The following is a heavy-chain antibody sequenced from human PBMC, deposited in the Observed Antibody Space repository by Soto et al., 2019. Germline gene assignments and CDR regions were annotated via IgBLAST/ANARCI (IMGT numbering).Heavy chain of an antibody. Sequence: GGSLRLSCAASGFTVSSNYMSWVRQAPGKGLEWVSVIYSGGSTYYADSVKGRFTISRDNSKNTLYLQMNSLRAEDTAVYYWARLGAFMITFGGVIAGGDFDYWGQGTLVTVSS. CDR3: ARLGAFMITFGGVIAGGDFDY. CDR1: GFTVSSNY. D-gene: IGHD3-16*02. CDR2: IYSGGST. V-gene: IGHV3-66*01. J-gene: IGHJ4*02.